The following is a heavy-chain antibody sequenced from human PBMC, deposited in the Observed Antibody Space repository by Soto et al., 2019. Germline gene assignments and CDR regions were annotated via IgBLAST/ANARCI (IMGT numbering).Heavy chain of an antibody. CDR2: IYYSGST. CDR1: GGSISSGGYY. CDR3: ASSLGWELPEFDY. Sequence: SETLSLTCTVPGGSISSGGYYWSWIRQHPGKGLEWIGYIYYSGSTYYNPSLKSRVTISVDTSKNQFSLKLSSVTAADTAVYYCASSLGWELPEFDYWGQGTLVTVSS. V-gene: IGHV4-31*03. J-gene: IGHJ4*02. D-gene: IGHD2-15*01.